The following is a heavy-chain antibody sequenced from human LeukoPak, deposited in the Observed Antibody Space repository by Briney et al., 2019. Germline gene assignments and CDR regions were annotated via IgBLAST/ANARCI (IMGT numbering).Heavy chain of an antibody. V-gene: IGHV3-64D*09. CDR1: GFTFSSYA. CDR3: VKDGVSCSGGSCYPGNWFNP. CDR2: ISSNGGST. Sequence: PGGSLRLSCSASGFTFSSYAMHWVHQAPGKGLEYVSAISSNGGSTYYADSVKGRFTISRDNSKNTLYLQMSSLRAEDTAVYYCVKDGVSCSGGSCYPGNWFNPWGQGTLVTVSS. J-gene: IGHJ5*02. D-gene: IGHD2-15*01.